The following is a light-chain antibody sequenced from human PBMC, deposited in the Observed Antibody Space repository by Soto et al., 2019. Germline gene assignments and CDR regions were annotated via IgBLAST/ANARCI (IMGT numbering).Light chain of an antibody. CDR3: LQHNSYPYT. CDR1: HDISNS. V-gene: IGKV1-33*01. J-gene: IGKJ2*01. CDR2: DAS. Sequence: DIQMTQSPSSLSASVGDRVTITCQASHDISNSLNWFQQKPGKAPKLLISDASNLETGVPSRFSGSGSGTEFTLTISSLQPEDFATYYCLQHNSYPYTFGQGTKLEIK.